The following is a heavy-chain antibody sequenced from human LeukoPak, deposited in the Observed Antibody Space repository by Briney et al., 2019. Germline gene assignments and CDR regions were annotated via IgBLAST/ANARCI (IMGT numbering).Heavy chain of an antibody. Sequence: GASLKISCQGSGSIFTSYWIGWVRQLPGKGLEWMGIIYPGDSDTRYSPSFQGQVTISANKSISTAYLQWSSLKASDTAMYYCARQEGGEAFDIWGQGTMVTVSS. CDR2: IYPGDSDT. CDR1: GSIFTSYW. CDR3: ARQEGGEAFDI. V-gene: IGHV5-51*01. J-gene: IGHJ3*02. D-gene: IGHD1-26*01.